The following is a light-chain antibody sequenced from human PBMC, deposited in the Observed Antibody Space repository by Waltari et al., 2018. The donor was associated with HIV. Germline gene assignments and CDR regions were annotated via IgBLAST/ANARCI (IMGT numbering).Light chain of an antibody. V-gene: IGLV2-11*01. CDR2: DVT. J-gene: IGLJ1*01. Sequence: QSALTQPRSVSGSPGQSVTISCTGTSRDVGAYNSVSWYQQHPGKAPKLMIYDVTKRPSVVPDRFSGSKSGNTASLTISGLQAEDEADYYCCSYAGSSYVFGTGTNVTVL. CDR1: SRDVGAYNS. CDR3: CSYAGSSYV.